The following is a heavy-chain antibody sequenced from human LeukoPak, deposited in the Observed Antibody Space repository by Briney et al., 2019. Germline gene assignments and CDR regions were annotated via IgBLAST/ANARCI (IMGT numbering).Heavy chain of an antibody. CDR1: GGTFSSYA. CDR2: IIPIFGTA. CDR3: ASLHCSGGSCYGDFDY. J-gene: IGHJ4*02. Sequence: SVKVSCKASGGTFSSYAISWVRQAPGQGLEWMGGIIPIFGTANYAQKFRGRVTITADKSTRTAYMELSSLRAEDTAVYYCASLHCSGGSCYGDFDYWGQGTLVTVSS. D-gene: IGHD2-15*01. V-gene: IGHV1-69*06.